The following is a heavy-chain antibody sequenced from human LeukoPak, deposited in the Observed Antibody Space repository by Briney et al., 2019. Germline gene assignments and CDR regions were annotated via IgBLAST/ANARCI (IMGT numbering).Heavy chain of an antibody. Sequence: SETLSLTCSVSGDSVSRSDSYWDWIRQPPGKGLEWIGTIYHSGRTYYSPSLKSLVTMSVDPSNNQFSLNLRSVTAADTAVYYCARRRYYDGSGYLEWGQGTLLSVSS. D-gene: IGHD3-22*01. CDR3: ARRRYYDGSGYLE. J-gene: IGHJ1*01. V-gene: IGHV4-39*01. CDR1: GDSVSRSDSY. CDR2: IYHSGRT.